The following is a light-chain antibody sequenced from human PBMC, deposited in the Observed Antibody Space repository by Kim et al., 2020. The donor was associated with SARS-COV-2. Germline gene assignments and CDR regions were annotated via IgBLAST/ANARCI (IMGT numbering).Light chain of an antibody. CDR3: HHYNKWPPT. J-gene: IGKJ1*01. Sequence: ETEMTQSPATLSVSPGQRATVSCRASQTISSNLAWYQQKPGQTLRLVIYDASTRATGIPVRFSGSGSGTEFTLTISSLQSEDFAVYYCHHYNKWPPTFGQGTKVDIK. CDR2: DAS. CDR1: QTISSN. V-gene: IGKV3-15*01.